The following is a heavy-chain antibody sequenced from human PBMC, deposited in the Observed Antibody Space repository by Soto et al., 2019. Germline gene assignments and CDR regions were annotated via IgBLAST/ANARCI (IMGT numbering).Heavy chain of an antibody. CDR2: ISNDGSS. CDR3: AILPNKSPQN. V-gene: IGHV3-74*01. D-gene: IGHD2-15*01. CDR1: GFTFSSYW. J-gene: IGHJ1*01. Sequence: EVQLVESGGGLVQPGGSLRLSCVASGFTFSSYWMHWVRQAPGKGLVWVSSISNDGSSIYADPVKGRFTISRDNAKNTLYLQMNGLRAEDTAVYYCAILPNKSPQNWGQGTLVIVSP.